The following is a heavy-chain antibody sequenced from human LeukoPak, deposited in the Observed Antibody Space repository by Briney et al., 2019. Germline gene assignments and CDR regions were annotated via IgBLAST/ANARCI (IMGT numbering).Heavy chain of an antibody. Sequence: GGSLRLSCAASGFTFSSDAMNWVRQAPGKGLEWVSSISSSSSYIYYADSVKGRFTISRDNAKNSLYLQLNSLRAEDTAVYYCAREPQWELLPFDYWGQGTLVTVSS. J-gene: IGHJ4*02. CDR1: GFTFSSDA. V-gene: IGHV3-21*01. CDR3: AREPQWELLPFDY. CDR2: ISSSSSYI. D-gene: IGHD1-26*01.